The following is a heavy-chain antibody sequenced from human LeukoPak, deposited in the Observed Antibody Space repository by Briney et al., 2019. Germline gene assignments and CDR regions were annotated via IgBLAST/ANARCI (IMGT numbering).Heavy chain of an antibody. CDR2: ISSSGSTI. V-gene: IGHV3-48*03. CDR3: ARGSSEWFDYFDC. J-gene: IGHJ4*02. Sequence: GGSLRLSCAASGFTFSSYEMNWVRQAPGKGLERVSYISSSGSTIYYADSVKGRFTISRDNAKNSLYLQMNRLRAEDTAVYYCARGSSEWFDYFDCWGQGTLVAVSS. CDR1: GFTFSSYE. D-gene: IGHD3-3*01.